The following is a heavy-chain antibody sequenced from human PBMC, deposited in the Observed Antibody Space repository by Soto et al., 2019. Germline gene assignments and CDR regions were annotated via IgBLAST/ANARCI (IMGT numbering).Heavy chain of an antibody. CDR1: GFTVSRNY. D-gene: IGHD2-8*01. CDR2: IYSDGRT. Sequence: GGSLRLSCAASGFTVSRNYMSWVRQAPGKGLEWVSVIYSDGRTYYADSVKGRVTMTTDTSTSTAYMELRSLRSDDTAVYYCARDPDIVLMVSPNYFDYWGQGTPVIVSS. CDR3: ARDPDIVLMVSPNYFDY. V-gene: IGHV3-53*05. J-gene: IGHJ4*02.